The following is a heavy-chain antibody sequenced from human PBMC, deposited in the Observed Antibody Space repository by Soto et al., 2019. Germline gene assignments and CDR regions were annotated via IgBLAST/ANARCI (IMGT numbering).Heavy chain of an antibody. J-gene: IGHJ4*02. CDR2: ITTYNGNR. CDR1: GYTFKNYG. V-gene: IGHV1-18*01. Sequence: GASVKVSCKASGYTFKNYGIKWVRQAPGQGLEWVGWITTYNGNRYSAEKFQGRVTMTTDTSTSTTYMELKSLTSDDTGVYYCARDPFYSGSNHPFDYWGQGTLVTVSS. D-gene: IGHD1-26*01. CDR3: ARDPFYSGSNHPFDY.